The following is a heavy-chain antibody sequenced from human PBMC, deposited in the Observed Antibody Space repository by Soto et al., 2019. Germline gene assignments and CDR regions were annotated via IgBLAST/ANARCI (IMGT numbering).Heavy chain of an antibody. Sequence: QVQLQQWGAGLLKPSETLSLTCAVYGGSFSGYYWSWIRQPPGKGLEWIGEINHSGSTNYNPSLQSRVTIAVDKSKNQFYMKLSCVNAADTAVYYCARTRWHTNWFDPWGQGTLVTVSS. CDR2: INHSGST. D-gene: IGHD4-17*01. CDR3: ARTRWHTNWFDP. J-gene: IGHJ5*02. V-gene: IGHV4-34*01. CDR1: GGSFSGYY.